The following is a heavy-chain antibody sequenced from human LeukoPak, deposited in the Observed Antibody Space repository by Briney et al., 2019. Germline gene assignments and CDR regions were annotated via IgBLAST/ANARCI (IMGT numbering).Heavy chain of an antibody. V-gene: IGHV1-18*01. Sequence: GASVKVSCKASGYTFTNYGISWVRQAPGQGLEWMGWISAYNGNTNYAQKLQGRVTMTTDTSTSTAYMELRSLRSDDTAVYYCARVQDTYYYDSSGYYPLDCWGQGTLVTVSS. CDR2: ISAYNGNT. CDR1: GYTFTNYG. CDR3: ARVQDTYYYDSSGYYPLDC. J-gene: IGHJ4*02. D-gene: IGHD3-22*01.